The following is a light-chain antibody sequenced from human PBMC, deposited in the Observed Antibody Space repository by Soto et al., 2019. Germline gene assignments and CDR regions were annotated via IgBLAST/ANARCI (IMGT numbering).Light chain of an antibody. V-gene: IGKV3-20*01. CDR3: QTYGDSLFT. J-gene: IGKJ3*01. CDR2: AAS. Sequence: EIVLTQSPGTLSLSPGERATPSCRASQRVSSSLLAWYQQKPGQAPRPLISAASSRATGIRDRFSGSGSGTDFTLTISSLEPEDFAVYYCQTYGDSLFTFGPGTKV. CDR1: QRVSSSL.